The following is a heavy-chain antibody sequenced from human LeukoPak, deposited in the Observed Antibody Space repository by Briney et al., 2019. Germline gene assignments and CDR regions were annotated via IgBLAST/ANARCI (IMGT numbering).Heavy chain of an antibody. V-gene: IGHV3-23*01. CDR2: TSSGGELT. CDR1: GFTFSIYA. D-gene: IGHD3-22*01. CDR3: AKDRPNYYHDNGHYYRRGGDC. J-gene: IGHJ4*02. Sequence: GGSLRLSCAASGFTFSIYAMSWVRQGTGKELEWVSSTSSGGELTFYADSVKGRFTISRDNSKNTLYLQMNSLRAEDTAVYYCAKDRPNYYHDNGHYYRRGGDCWGQGTLVTVSS.